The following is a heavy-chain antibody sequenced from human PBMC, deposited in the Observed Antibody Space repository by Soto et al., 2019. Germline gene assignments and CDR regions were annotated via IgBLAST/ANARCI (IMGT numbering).Heavy chain of an antibody. D-gene: IGHD1-26*01. CDR3: GRPPPPPKELGRRDYYYYGMDV. Sequence: SAKVSCKASGGTFSSYAISWVRQAPGQGLEWMGGIIPIFGTANYAQKFQGRVTITADESTSTAYMELSSLRSEDTAVYSCGRPPPPPKELGRRDYYYYGMDVWGQGTTVTVSS. CDR1: GGTFSSYA. V-gene: IGHV1-69*13. CDR2: IIPIFGTA. J-gene: IGHJ6*02.